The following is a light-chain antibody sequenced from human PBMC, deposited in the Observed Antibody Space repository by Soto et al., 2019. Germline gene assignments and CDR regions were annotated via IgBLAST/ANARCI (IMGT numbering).Light chain of an antibody. CDR3: QQVDTYPMT. CDR1: QDITKY. V-gene: IGKV1-9*01. Sequence: DIRLTQSPSFLSASAGDRVTITCRASQDITKYLAWFQQKPGRAPKLLIYGAFTLQRGVPSRFSGRGSGTEFTLTISSLQAEDFATYYCQQVDTYPMTFGGGTKVEIK. CDR2: GAF. J-gene: IGKJ4*01.